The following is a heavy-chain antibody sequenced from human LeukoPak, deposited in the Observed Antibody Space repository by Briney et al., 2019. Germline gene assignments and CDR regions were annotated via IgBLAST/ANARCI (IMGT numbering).Heavy chain of an antibody. CDR1: GYSISSGYY. J-gene: IGHJ4*02. V-gene: IGHV4-38-2*02. CDR3: ARDPRGFDY. Sequence: PSETLSLTCAVSGYSISSGYYWGWIRQPPGKGLEWIGSIYHSGSTYYNPSLKSRVTISVDTSKNQFPLKLSSVTAADTAVYYCARDPRGFDYWGQGTLVTVSS. CDR2: IYHSGST.